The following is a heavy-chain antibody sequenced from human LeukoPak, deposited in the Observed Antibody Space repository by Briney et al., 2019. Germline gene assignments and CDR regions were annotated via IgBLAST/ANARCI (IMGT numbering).Heavy chain of an antibody. CDR2: IIPIFGTA. Sequence: GASVKVSFKASGGTFSSYAISWVRQAPGQGLEWMGGIIPIFGTANYAQKFQGRVTITADESTSTAYMELSSLRSEDTAVYYCARESLRGYSYGLNGHFDYWGQGTLVTVSS. CDR3: ARESLRGYSYGLNGHFDY. V-gene: IGHV1-69*13. D-gene: IGHD5-18*01. CDR1: GGTFSSYA. J-gene: IGHJ4*02.